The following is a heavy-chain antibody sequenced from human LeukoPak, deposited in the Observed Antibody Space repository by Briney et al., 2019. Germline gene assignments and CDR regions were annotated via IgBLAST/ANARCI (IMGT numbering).Heavy chain of an antibody. D-gene: IGHD3-22*01. V-gene: IGHV4-31*03. J-gene: IGHJ4*02. Sequence: PSETLSLTCTVSGGSISSGGYYWSWIRQHPGKGLEWIGYIYYSGSTYYNPSLKSRVTISVDTSKNQFSLKLSSVTAADTAVYYCARNQDYYDSREYFDYWGQGTLVTVSS. CDR3: ARNQDYYDSREYFDY. CDR2: IYYSGST. CDR1: GGSISSGGYY.